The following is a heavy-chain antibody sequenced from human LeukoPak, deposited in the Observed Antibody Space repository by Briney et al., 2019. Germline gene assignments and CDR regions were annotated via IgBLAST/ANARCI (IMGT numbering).Heavy chain of an antibody. V-gene: IGHV1-69*06. Sequence: ASVKVSCKASGYIFTSYYMYWVRQAPGQGLEWMGGIIPIFGTANYAQKFQGRVTITADKSTSTAYMELSSLRSEDTAVYYCARTNNWNSHYYYYMDVWGKGTTVTVSS. D-gene: IGHD1-1*01. J-gene: IGHJ6*03. CDR2: IIPIFGTA. CDR1: GYIFTSYY. CDR3: ARTNNWNSHYYYYMDV.